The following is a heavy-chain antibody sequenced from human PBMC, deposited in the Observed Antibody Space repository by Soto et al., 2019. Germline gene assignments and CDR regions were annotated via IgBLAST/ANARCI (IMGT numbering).Heavy chain of an antibody. J-gene: IGHJ5*02. CDR3: ARVFNWFDP. CDR2: IYYTGST. CDR1: GGSISSYY. V-gene: IGHV4-59*12. Sequence: SETLSLTCTVSGGSISSYYWSWIRQPPGKGLEWIGYIYYTGSTNYNPSLKSRVTISVDTSKNQVSLKLSSVTAADTAVYYCARVFNWFDPWGQGTLVTVSS.